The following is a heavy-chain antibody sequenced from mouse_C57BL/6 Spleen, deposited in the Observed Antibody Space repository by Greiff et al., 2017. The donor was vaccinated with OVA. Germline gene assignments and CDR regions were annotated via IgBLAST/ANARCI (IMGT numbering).Heavy chain of an antibody. J-gene: IGHJ4*01. CDR2: IYPGGGYT. CDR3: ARRTYYSNYYAMDY. Sequence: VQLQQSGAELVRPGTSAKMSCKASGYTFTNYWIGWAKQRPGHGLEWIGDIYPGGGYTNYNEKFKGKATLTADKSSSTAYMQFSSLTSEDSAIYYCARRTYYSNYYAMDYWGQGTSVTVSS. V-gene: IGHV1-63*01. CDR1: GYTFTNYW. D-gene: IGHD2-5*01.